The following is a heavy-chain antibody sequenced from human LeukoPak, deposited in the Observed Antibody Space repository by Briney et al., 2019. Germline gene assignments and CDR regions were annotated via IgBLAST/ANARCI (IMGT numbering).Heavy chain of an antibody. CDR2: IRYDGSNK. V-gene: IGHV3-30*02. Sequence: PGGSLRLSCAASGLTFRSYGMHWVRQAPGKGLEWVAFIRYDGSNKYYADSVKGRFTISRDNSKNTLYLQMNSLRAEDTAVYSCARQRRYCSGDSCYQRTFDFWGQGTLVTVSS. CDR3: ARQRRYCSGDSCYQRTFDF. CDR1: GLTFRSYG. D-gene: IGHD2-15*01. J-gene: IGHJ4*02.